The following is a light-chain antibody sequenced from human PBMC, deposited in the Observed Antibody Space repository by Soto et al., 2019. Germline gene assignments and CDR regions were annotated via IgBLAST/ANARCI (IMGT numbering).Light chain of an antibody. CDR1: QSVNTN. V-gene: IGKV3-15*01. CDR3: QHYNNWPRT. CDR2: YAS. J-gene: IGKJ1*01. Sequence: EIVMTQSPATLSVSPGERATLSCRASQSVNTNLAWYQQKPGQAPRLLIYYASSRATGIPARFSGSGSGTEFTLTISSLQSEDFAVYYCQHYNNWPRTFGQGTKVEIK.